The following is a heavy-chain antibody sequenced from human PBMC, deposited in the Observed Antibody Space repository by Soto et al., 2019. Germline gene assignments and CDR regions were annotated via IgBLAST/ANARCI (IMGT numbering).Heavy chain of an antibody. V-gene: IGHV3-11*01. D-gene: IGHD2-2*01. J-gene: IGHJ5*02. Sequence: GGSLRLSCAASQFTFSDYYMSWIRQAPGKGLEWVSYISSSGTTTHYAASVKGRFTISRDNAKKSLSLQMDRLRVEDTAVYYCARGPFRGLIVPAAFGHWGQGTMVTVSS. CDR2: ISSSGTTT. CDR1: QFTFSDYY. CDR3: ARGPFRGLIVPAAFGH.